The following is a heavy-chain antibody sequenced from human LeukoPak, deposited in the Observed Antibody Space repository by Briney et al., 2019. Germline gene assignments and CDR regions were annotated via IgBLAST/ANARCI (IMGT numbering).Heavy chain of an antibody. CDR3: ARDFFHGHCAGLSCFLPDY. CDR1: GYTFTRYG. V-gene: IGHV1-18*01. CDR2: ISANNGDT. D-gene: IGHD2-15*01. Sequence: GASVKVSCKASGYTFTRYGISWVRQAPGQGLEWMGWISANNGDTNSAQKFQGRVTMTTDTSTSTAYMELRSLRSDDTAVYYCARDFFHGHCAGLSCFLPDYWGQGSLVTVSS. J-gene: IGHJ4*02.